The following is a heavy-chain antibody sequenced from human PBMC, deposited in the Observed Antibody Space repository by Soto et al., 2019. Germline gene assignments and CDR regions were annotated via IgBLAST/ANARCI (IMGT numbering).Heavy chain of an antibody. Sequence: GFLSVPGAAAGFPVSSNLMSGVGPAPGKGLEWVSVIYSGGATYYADSVRGRFSIARDNSKNMVYLHMQTLRAEDTALYYCARGHSFIAAVGMDVWGQGTTVTVSS. V-gene: IGHV3-53*01. CDR1: GFPVSSNL. J-gene: IGHJ6*02. CDR2: IYSGGAT. CDR3: ARGHSFIAAVGMDV. D-gene: IGHD6-25*01.